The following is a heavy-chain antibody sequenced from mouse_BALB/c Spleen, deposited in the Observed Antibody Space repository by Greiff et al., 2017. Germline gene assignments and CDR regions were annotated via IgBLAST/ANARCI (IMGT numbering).Heavy chain of an antibody. D-gene: IGHD1-1*01. J-gene: IGHJ4*01. Sequence: VQLVESGPSLVKPSQTLSLTCSVTGDSITSGYWNWIRKFPGNKLEYMGYISYSGSTYYNPSLKSRISITRDTSKNQYYLQLNSVTTEDTATYYCARWDGSSAYYYAMDYWGQGTSVTVSS. CDR1: GDSITSGY. CDR3: ARWDGSSAYYYAMDY. V-gene: IGHV3-8*02. CDR2: ISYSGST.